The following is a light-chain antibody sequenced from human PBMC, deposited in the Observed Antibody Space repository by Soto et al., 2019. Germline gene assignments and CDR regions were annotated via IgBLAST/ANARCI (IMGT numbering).Light chain of an antibody. CDR1: SSDVGGYKY. Sequence: QSALTQPPSASGSPGQSVTISCTGTSSDVGGYKYVSWYQQNPGKAPKLMMYEVSKRPSGVPDRFSGSKSGNTASLTVSGLQAEDEADYYCSSYAGSNNVLFGGGTKLTVL. J-gene: IGLJ2*01. V-gene: IGLV2-8*01. CDR2: EVS. CDR3: SSYAGSNNVL.